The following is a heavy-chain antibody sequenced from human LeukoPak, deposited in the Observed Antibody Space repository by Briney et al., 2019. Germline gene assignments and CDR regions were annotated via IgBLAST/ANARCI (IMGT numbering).Heavy chain of an antibody. Sequence: GSLRLSCAASGFTFSSYWMHWIRQPPGKGLEWIGEISHSGSTNYNPSLKSRVTISVDTSKNQFSLKLSSVTAADTAVYYCARQYRRWLVQYFDLWGRGTLVTVSS. CDR1: GFTFSSYW. D-gene: IGHD6-19*01. CDR2: ISHSGST. CDR3: ARQYRRWLVQYFDL. J-gene: IGHJ2*01. V-gene: IGHV4-34*01.